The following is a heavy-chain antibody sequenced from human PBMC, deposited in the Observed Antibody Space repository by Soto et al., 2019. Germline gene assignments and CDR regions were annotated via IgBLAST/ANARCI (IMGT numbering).Heavy chain of an antibody. D-gene: IGHD6-6*01. CDR3: ARDRRRDGYDYGMDV. Sequence: QVQLVQSGAEVKKPGASVKVSCKASGYTFTSYAMHWVRQAPGQRLEGMGWINAGNGNTKYSQKFQGRVTITRDTSASTAYMELSSLRSEDTAVYYCARDRRRDGYDYGMDVWGQGTTVTVSS. CDR2: INAGNGNT. V-gene: IGHV1-3*01. J-gene: IGHJ6*02. CDR1: GYTFTSYA.